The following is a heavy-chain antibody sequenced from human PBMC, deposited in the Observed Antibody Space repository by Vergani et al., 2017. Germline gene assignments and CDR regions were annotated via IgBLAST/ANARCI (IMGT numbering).Heavy chain of an antibody. CDR3: ARDAPKGNYRWNYFDY. J-gene: IGHJ4*02. V-gene: IGHV4-30-4*01. Sequence: QVQLQESGPGLVKPSQTLSLICTVSGGSISSGDSYWSWIRQPPGKGLGWIGYIYYSGSTYYNPSLKSRVTISVDTSKNQFSLKLSSVTAADTAVYYCARDAPKGNYRWNYFDYWGQGTLVTVSS. CDR1: GGSISSGDSY. D-gene: IGHD3-16*02. CDR2: IYYSGST.